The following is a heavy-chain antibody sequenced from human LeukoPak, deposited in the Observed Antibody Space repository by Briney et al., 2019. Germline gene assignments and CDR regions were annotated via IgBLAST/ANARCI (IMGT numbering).Heavy chain of an antibody. D-gene: IGHD3-10*01. CDR2: INPSNGDT. CDR1: GYSLIGYY. CDR3: ARNIWFGESADAFDI. Sequence: ASVKVSCKASGYSLIGYYMHWVRQAPGQGLEWVGCINPSNGDTKSAHKFQGRVTMNRDTSISTAYMELSSLTSDDTAVYYCARNIWFGESADAFDIWGQGTMVTVSS. J-gene: IGHJ3*02. V-gene: IGHV1-2*02.